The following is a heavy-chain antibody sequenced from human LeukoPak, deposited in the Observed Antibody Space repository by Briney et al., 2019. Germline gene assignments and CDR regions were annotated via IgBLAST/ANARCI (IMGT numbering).Heavy chain of an antibody. CDR3: AKARFLEWSDAFDI. Sequence: GASVKVSCKASGYTFTGYYMHWVRQAPGQGLEWLGWISPNSGGTNYAQKFQGRVTMTRDTSISTAYMELSRLRSDDTAVYYCAKARFLEWSDAFDIWGQGTMVTVSS. CDR2: ISPNSGGT. D-gene: IGHD3-3*01. CDR1: GYTFTGYY. V-gene: IGHV1-2*02. J-gene: IGHJ3*02.